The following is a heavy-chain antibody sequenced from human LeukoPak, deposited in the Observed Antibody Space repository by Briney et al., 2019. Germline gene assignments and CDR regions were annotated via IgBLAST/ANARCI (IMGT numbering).Heavy chain of an antibody. CDR1: GYSISSGYY. Sequence: SETLSLTCSVSGYSISSGYYWGWIRQPPGKGLEWIGSIYQSGSTYYNPSLKSRVTISVDTSKNQFSLKLSSVTAADTAVYYCARGLWAYSSSWYLLDAFDIWGQGTMVTVSS. J-gene: IGHJ3*02. D-gene: IGHD6-13*01. CDR2: IYQSGST. V-gene: IGHV4-38-2*02. CDR3: ARGLWAYSSSWYLLDAFDI.